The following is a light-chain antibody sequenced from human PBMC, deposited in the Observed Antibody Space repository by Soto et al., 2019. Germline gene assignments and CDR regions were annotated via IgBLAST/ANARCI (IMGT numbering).Light chain of an antibody. V-gene: IGKV1-5*03. Sequence: EIRRTQSPSTLSVSVGDRFTITCRASQTISSWLAWYQQKPGKAPKLLIYKASTLKSGVPSRFSGSGSGTEFTLTISSLQPDDFATYYCQHYNSYSEAFGQGTKVDIK. CDR2: KAS. CDR3: QHYNSYSEA. J-gene: IGKJ1*01. CDR1: QTISSW.